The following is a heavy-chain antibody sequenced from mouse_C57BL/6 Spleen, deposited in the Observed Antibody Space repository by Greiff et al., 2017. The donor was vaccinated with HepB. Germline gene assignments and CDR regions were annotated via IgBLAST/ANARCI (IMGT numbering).Heavy chain of an antibody. D-gene: IGHD1-1*01. CDR3: AILYYYGSSTPFDY. CDR1: GFTFSDYG. J-gene: IGHJ2*01. CDR2: ISSGSSTI. Sequence: DVKLVESGGGLVKPGGSLKLSCAASGFTFSDYGMHWVRQAPEKGLEWVAYISSGSSTIYYADTVKGRFTISRDNAKNTLFLQMTSLRSEDTAMYYCAILYYYGSSTPFDYWGQGTTLTVSS. V-gene: IGHV5-17*01.